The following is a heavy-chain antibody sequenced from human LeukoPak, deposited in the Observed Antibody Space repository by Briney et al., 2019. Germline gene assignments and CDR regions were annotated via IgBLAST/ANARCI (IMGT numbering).Heavy chain of an antibody. V-gene: IGHV1-18*01. CDR3: ARDKAVTTEVTQHFQH. CDR2: ISAYNGYT. CDR1: GYTFTNYG. Sequence: GASVKVSCKASGYTFTNYGIGWVRQAPGQGLEWMGWISAYNGYTDYAQKFQFRVTMTTDTSTSTAYMELRSLRSDDTAVYYCARDKAVTTEVTQHFQHWGQGTLVTVSS. D-gene: IGHD4-23*01. J-gene: IGHJ1*01.